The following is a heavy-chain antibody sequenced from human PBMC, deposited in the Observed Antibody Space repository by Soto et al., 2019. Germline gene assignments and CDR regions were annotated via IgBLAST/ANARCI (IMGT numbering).Heavy chain of an antibody. D-gene: IGHD1-20*01. CDR3: EWNVPSRNFWNRTFYNWPERSGENTVFNPGGNNCSTP. CDR1: GYTFTNYD. CDR2: MNPKSGDT. Sequence: QVQLVQSGAEVKKPGASVKVSCKASGYTFTNYDINWVRQATGQGLEWMGWMNPKSGDTGSVQKFQDRVTMTRDTPAKKHKFGKRVHMTGTPPINPPEWNVPSRNFWNRTFYNWPERSGENTVFNPGGNNCSTPRGRGPRVPVPS. J-gene: IGHJ5*02. V-gene: IGHV1-8*01.